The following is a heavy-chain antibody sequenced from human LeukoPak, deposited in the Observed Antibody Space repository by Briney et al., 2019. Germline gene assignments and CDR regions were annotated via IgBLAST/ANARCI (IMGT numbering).Heavy chain of an antibody. CDR2: ISSSSSYI. D-gene: IGHD6-13*01. CDR1: GFTFSSYS. V-gene: IGHV3-21*01. Sequence: GGSLRLSCAASGFTFSSYSMNWVRQAPGKGLEWVSSISSSSSYIYYADSVKGRFTISRDNAKNSLYLQMNSLRAEDTAVYYCARKAAAVHDAFDIWGQGTMVTVSS. J-gene: IGHJ3*02. CDR3: ARKAAAVHDAFDI.